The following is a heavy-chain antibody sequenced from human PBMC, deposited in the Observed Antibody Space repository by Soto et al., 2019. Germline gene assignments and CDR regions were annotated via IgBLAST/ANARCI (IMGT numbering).Heavy chain of an antibody. V-gene: IGHV3-33*01. CDR1: GFTFSSYG. Sequence: QVQLVESGGGVVQPGRSLRLSCAASGFTFSSYGMHWVRQAPGKWLEWVAVIWYDGSNKYYADSVKGQFTISRDNSKNTLQLQMKSQRVEAPALDCCARANGMWPHPDVFDPWGQGTLVTVSS. CDR2: IWYDGSNK. D-gene: IGHD2-21*01. CDR3: ARANGMWPHPDVFDP. J-gene: IGHJ5*02.